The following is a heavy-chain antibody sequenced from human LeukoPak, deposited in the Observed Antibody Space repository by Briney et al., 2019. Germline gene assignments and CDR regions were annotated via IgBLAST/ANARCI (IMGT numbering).Heavy chain of an antibody. D-gene: IGHD3-10*01. V-gene: IGHV6-1*01. J-gene: IGHJ4*02. Sequence: SQTLSLTCAISRDSVSSNDAAWNWIRQSPSRGLEWLVRTLYRSKWSYDYAVSVRGRITINPDTSKNQFSLQLSSVTPEDTAVYYCARENTLVRGVINPLDYWGQGTLVTVSP. CDR1: RDSVSSNDAA. CDR3: ARENTLVRGVINPLDY. CDR2: TLYRSKWSY.